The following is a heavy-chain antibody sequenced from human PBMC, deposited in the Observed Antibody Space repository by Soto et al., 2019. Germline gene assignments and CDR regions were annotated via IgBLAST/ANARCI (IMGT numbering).Heavy chain of an antibody. V-gene: IGHV1-3*01. J-gene: IGHJ4*02. Sequence: QVQLVQSGAAVKKPGASVKVSCKASGYTFTSYAMPWVRQAPGQRRGWMGWINGGNGNTKYSQNFQGRVTITRYTSASTAYMEVSSLRSEDTDVYYCARGDYYDIHDYCGQGTLVTVSS. CDR2: INGGNGNT. CDR3: ARGDYYDIHDY. CDR1: GYTFTSYA. D-gene: IGHD3-22*01.